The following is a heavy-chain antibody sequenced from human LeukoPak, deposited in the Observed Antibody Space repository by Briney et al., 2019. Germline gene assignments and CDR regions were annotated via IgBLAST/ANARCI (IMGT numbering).Heavy chain of an antibody. Sequence: GGSLRLSCLASGITVSSSYMSWVRQAPGKGLEWVSIIYSGGATFYADSVKGRFIISRENSKNTLWLQMNSLRAEDTAVYYCARFYRDYYYDSSGYPNDYWGQGTLVTVSS. V-gene: IGHV3-66*01. CDR2: IYSGGAT. CDR3: ARFYRDYYYDSSGYPNDY. D-gene: IGHD3-22*01. J-gene: IGHJ4*02. CDR1: GITVSSSY.